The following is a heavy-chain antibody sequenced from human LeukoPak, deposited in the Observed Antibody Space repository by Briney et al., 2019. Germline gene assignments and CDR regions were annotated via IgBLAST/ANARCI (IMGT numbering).Heavy chain of an antibody. Sequence: GGSLRLSCAASGFAVSSNYMSWVRQAPGKGLEWVSVIYSGGSTYYADSVKGRFTISRDNSKNTLYLQTNSLRAEDTAVYYCAKGDSSGYYPYYFDYWGQGTLVTVSS. CDR1: GFAVSSNY. D-gene: IGHD3-22*01. CDR2: IYSGGST. J-gene: IGHJ4*02. V-gene: IGHV3-66*01. CDR3: AKGDSSGYYPYYFDY.